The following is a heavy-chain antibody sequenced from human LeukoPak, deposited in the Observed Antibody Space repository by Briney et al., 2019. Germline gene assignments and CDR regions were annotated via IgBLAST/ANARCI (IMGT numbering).Heavy chain of an antibody. D-gene: IGHD3-10*01. CDR1: GFTFSSYA. CDR3: AKSGSGTYYNPDFDY. V-gene: IGHV3-23*01. CDR2: ISKSGVST. J-gene: IGHJ4*02. Sequence: PGGSLRLSCAASGFTFSSYAMNWVRQAPGKGLEWVSGISKSGVSTDYADSVKGRFTISRDNSKNTLYLQMNSLRAEDTAVYYCAKSGSGTYYNPDFDYWGQGTLVTVSS.